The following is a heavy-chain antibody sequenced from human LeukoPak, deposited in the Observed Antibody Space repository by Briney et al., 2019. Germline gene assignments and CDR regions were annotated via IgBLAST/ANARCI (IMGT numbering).Heavy chain of an antibody. CDR3: ARDQQQLVPYGMDV. D-gene: IGHD6-13*01. CDR2: IWYDGSNK. V-gene: IGHV3-33*01. Sequence: GGSLRLSCAASGFTFSSYGMHWVRQAPGKGLEWVAVIWYDGSNKYYADSVKGRFTISRDNSKNTLYLQMNSLRAEDTAVYYCARDQQQLVPYGMDVWGQGTTVTVPS. J-gene: IGHJ6*02. CDR1: GFTFSSYG.